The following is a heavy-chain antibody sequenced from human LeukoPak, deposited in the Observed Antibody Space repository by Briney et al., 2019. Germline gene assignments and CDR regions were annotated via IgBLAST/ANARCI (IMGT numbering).Heavy chain of an antibody. Sequence: ASVKVSCKASGYTFTGYYMHWVRQAPGQGLEWMGWINPNSGGTNYAQKFQGRVTMTRDTSISTAYMELSRLRSDDTAVYYCARGPFYYVWGSYRPNFDYWGQGTLVTVSP. D-gene: IGHD3-16*02. J-gene: IGHJ4*02. V-gene: IGHV1-2*02. CDR2: INPNSGGT. CDR1: GYTFTGYY. CDR3: ARGPFYYVWGSYRPNFDY.